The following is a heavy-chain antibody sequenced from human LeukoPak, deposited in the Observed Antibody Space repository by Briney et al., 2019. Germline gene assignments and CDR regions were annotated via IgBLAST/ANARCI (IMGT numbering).Heavy chain of an antibody. V-gene: IGHV4-61*02. CDR2: IYTSGST. D-gene: IGHD3-22*01. CDR3: ARGLYYYDSSGYYSTRWGDAFDI. CDR1: GGSISSGSDY. J-gene: IGHJ3*02. Sequence: SQTLSLTCTVSGGSISSGSDYWSWIRQPAGKGLEWIGRIYTSGSTNYNPSLKSRVTISVDTSKNHVSLKLSSVTAADTAVYYCARGLYYYDSSGYYSTRWGDAFDIWGQGTMVTVSS.